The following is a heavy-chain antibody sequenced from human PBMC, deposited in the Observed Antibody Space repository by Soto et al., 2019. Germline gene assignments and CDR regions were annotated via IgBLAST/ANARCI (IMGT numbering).Heavy chain of an antibody. Sequence: SATLSLTCTVSGGFMSSSSYYWGWIRQPPGKGLEWIGSIYYSGSTYYNPSLKSRVTIFLDTSKNQFSLKLSSVTAADTAVYYCARREAVDDAFDIWGQGTMVTVSS. D-gene: IGHD6-19*01. CDR1: GGFMSSSSYY. CDR3: ARREAVDDAFDI. CDR2: IYYSGST. V-gene: IGHV4-39*01. J-gene: IGHJ3*02.